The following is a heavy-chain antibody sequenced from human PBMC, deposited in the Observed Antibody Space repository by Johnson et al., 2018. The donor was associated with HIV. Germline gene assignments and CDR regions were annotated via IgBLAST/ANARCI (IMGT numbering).Heavy chain of an antibody. CDR3: AKSDCSGGRCYSVWRHAFDI. CDR2: ISYDGSNK. Sequence: QVQLVESGGGVVQPGRSLRLSCAASGFTFSSYGMHWVRQAPGKGLEWLAVISYDGSNKYYADSVKGRFTISRANSKNTLYLQINSLRAEDTAVYYCAKSDCSGGRCYSVWRHAFDIWGQGTMVTVSS. V-gene: IGHV3-30*18. CDR1: GFTFSSYG. D-gene: IGHD2-15*01. J-gene: IGHJ3*02.